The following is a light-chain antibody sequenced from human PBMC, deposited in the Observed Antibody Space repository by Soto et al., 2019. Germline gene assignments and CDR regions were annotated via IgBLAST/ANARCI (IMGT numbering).Light chain of an antibody. CDR1: QSVSSSY. CDR2: GAS. CDR3: EQYGSRHLT. J-gene: IGKJ4*01. V-gene: IGKV3-20*01. Sequence: EIVLTQSPGTLSLSTGESATLSCRASQSVSSSYLAWYQQKPGQAPRRLIYGASSRATGIPDRFSGSGSGTDFTISISRLEPEAFAVYYGEQYGSRHLTFGGGTKVEIK.